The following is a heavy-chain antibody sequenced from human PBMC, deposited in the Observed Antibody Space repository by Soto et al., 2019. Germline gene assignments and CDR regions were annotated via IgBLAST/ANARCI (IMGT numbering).Heavy chain of an antibody. D-gene: IGHD3-10*01. J-gene: IGHJ4*02. Sequence: QVQLVQSGAEVKKPGASVKVSCKASGYTFTSYGINWVRQAPGQGLEWRGWINAYNGNTNYAQKPQGRVTMTTDTSTSTVYMELRSLRSDDTAVYYCARLGEDGYNPGYWGQGTLVTVSS. V-gene: IGHV1-18*01. CDR2: INAYNGNT. CDR3: ARLGEDGYNPGY. CDR1: GYTFTSYG.